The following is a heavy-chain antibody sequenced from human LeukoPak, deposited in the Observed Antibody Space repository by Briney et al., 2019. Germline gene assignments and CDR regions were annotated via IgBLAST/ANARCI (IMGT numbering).Heavy chain of an antibody. CDR3: AKWGDYDVLTGYYDSDY. CDR1: GFTFSNYA. Sequence: PGGSLRLSCVASGFTFSNYAMSWVRQAPGKGLEWVSAIVGSGASTYYADSVKGRFTISRDNSKNTLYLQMNSLRAEDTALYYCAKWGDYDVLTGYYDSDYWGQGTLVTVSS. J-gene: IGHJ4*02. V-gene: IGHV3-23*01. D-gene: IGHD3-9*01. CDR2: IVGSGAST.